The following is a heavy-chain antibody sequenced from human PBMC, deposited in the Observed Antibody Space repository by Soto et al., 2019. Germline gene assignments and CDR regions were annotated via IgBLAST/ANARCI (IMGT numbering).Heavy chain of an antibody. CDR1: GGSISSYY. CDR2: IYTSGST. V-gene: IGHV4-4*07. CDR3: ARVMEQLALAY. D-gene: IGHD6-6*01. J-gene: IGHJ4*02. Sequence: QVQLQESGPGLLKPSETLSLTCTVSGGSISSYYWSWIRQPAGKGLEWIGRIYTSGSTNYNPSLKIRVTMSVDPSKNQFSLKLSSVTGADTAVYYCARVMEQLALAYCGQGTLVTVSS.